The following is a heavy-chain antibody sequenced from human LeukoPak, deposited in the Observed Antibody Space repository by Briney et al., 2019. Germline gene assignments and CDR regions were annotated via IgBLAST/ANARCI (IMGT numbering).Heavy chain of an antibody. CDR3: ARDTYYGSGSYVENWFDP. D-gene: IGHD3-10*01. J-gene: IGHJ5*02. CDR1: GYTFTSYG. Sequence: ASVKVSCKASGYTFTSYGISWVRQAPGQGLEWMGWISAYNGNTNYAQKLQGRVTMTTDTSTSTAYMELRSLRSDDTAVYYCARDTYYGSGSYVENWFDPWGQGTLVTVSS. V-gene: IGHV1-18*01. CDR2: ISAYNGNT.